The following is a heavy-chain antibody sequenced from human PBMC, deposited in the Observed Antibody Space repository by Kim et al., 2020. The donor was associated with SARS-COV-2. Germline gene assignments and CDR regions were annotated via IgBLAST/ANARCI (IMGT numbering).Heavy chain of an antibody. Sequence: SETLSLTCAVSGGSISSSNWWSWVRQPPGKGLEWIGEIYHSGSTNYNPSLKSRVTISVDKSKNQFSLTLSSVTAADTAVYYCAREAGGSGSRYYYYYGMDVWGQGTTVTVSS. CDR2: IYHSGST. CDR1: GGSISSSNW. V-gene: IGHV4-4*02. J-gene: IGHJ6*02. D-gene: IGHD3-10*01. CDR3: AREAGGSGSRYYYYYGMDV.